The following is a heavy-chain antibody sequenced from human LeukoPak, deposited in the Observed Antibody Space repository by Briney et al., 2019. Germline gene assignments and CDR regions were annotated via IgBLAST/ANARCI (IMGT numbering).Heavy chain of an antibody. V-gene: IGHV3-53*01. Sequence: GGSLKLSCAASGFTVSSNYMSWVRQAPGKGLEWVSVIYSGGITYYADSVKGRFTISRDNSKNTLYLQMNSLRAEDTAVYYCARLLTTVTTKVGFDYWGQGTLVTVSS. J-gene: IGHJ4*02. CDR2: IYSGGIT. CDR1: GFTVSSNY. CDR3: ARLLTTVTTKVGFDY. D-gene: IGHD4-17*01.